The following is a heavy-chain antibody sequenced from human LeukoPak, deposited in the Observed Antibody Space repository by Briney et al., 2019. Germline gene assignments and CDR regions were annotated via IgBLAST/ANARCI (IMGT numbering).Heavy chain of an antibody. CDR2: ISYVLSNQ. CDR3: ARVTTDTYYYYSGMDYYGMDI. J-gene: IGHJ6*02. V-gene: IGHV3-30-3*01. Sequence: PGGPRKPSVQAPGFTFGSHFFHGVRKAPARGLDGWAIISYVLSNQYYTDSVKGRFTISRDNSKDTLYLQMNSLRPEDTAVYYCARVTTDTYYYYSGMDYYGMDIWGQGTTVTVSS. CDR1: GFTFGSHF. D-gene: IGHD4-17*01.